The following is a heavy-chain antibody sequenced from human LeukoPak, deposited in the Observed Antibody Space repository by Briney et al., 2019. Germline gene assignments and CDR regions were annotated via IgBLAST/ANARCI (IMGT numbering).Heavy chain of an antibody. Sequence: PSETLSLTCAVYGGSFSGYYWSWIRQPPGKGLEWIGEINHSGSTNYNPSLKSRVTISVDTSKNQFSLKLSSVTAADTAVYYCARDRNLYYYDSSGPLGYWGQGTLVTVSS. CDR2: INHSGST. V-gene: IGHV4-34*01. CDR1: GGSFSGYY. J-gene: IGHJ4*02. D-gene: IGHD3-22*01. CDR3: ARDRNLYYYDSSGPLGY.